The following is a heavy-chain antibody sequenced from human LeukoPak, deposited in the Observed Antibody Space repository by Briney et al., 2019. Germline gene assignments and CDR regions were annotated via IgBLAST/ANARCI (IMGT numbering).Heavy chain of an antibody. V-gene: IGHV4-39*01. CDR3: ARHVYGDIRIPFDY. CDR1: GGSISSSSYY. CDR2: IYYSGST. Sequence: SETLSLTCTVSGGSISSSSYYWGWIRQPPGKGLEWIGSIYYSGSTYYNPSLKSRVTISVDTSKNQFSLKLSSVTAADTAVYYCARHVYGDIRIPFDYWGQGTLVTASS. J-gene: IGHJ4*02. D-gene: IGHD4-17*01.